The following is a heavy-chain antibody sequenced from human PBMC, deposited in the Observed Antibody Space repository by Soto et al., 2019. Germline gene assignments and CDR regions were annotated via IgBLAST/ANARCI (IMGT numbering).Heavy chain of an antibody. V-gene: IGHV4-39*01. CDR1: GGSMRSTSYY. D-gene: IGHD4-17*01. Sequence: SETLSLTCTVSGGSMRSTSYYLFCIRQPPWNGLEWIGSIYFGGRTYYNPSLKSRVTISVDTSKKQLSLKLSSLTAADTAVYYCARQPNYDYGDYGPMDYWGQGSLVTVSS. J-gene: IGHJ4*02. CDR2: IYFGGRT. CDR3: ARQPNYDYGDYGPMDY.